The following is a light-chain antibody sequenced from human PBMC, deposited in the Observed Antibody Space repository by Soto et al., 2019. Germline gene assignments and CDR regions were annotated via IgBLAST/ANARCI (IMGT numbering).Light chain of an antibody. Sequence: QSVLTQPPSASGSPGQSVTISCTGTSSDVGGYNFVSWYQQHPGKAPKLMIYEVSERPSGVPDRFSGSKSGNTASLTVSGLQAEDEAYYYCSSYAGSTVVVFGGGTKLTVL. CDR2: EVS. CDR1: SSDVGGYNF. V-gene: IGLV2-8*01. J-gene: IGLJ2*01. CDR3: SSYAGSTVVV.